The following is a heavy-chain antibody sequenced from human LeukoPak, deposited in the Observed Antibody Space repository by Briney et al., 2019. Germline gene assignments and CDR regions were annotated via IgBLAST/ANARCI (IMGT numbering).Heavy chain of an antibody. CDR3: GRLARNAWYAVDY. J-gene: IGHJ4*02. Sequence: GGSLRLSCAASGFTFSSYSMNWVRQAPGKGLEWVSYISSSSSTIYYADSVKGRFTISRDNPTNSLYLQINSLRAEDTALYYCGRLARNAWYAVDYWGQGTLVTVSS. D-gene: IGHD6-19*01. CDR2: ISSSSSTI. CDR1: GFTFSSYS. V-gene: IGHV3-48*04.